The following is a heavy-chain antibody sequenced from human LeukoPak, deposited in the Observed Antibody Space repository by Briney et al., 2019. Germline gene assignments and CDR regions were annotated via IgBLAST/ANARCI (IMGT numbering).Heavy chain of an antibody. CDR1: GGSLIPYY. CDR2: IYHSGTT. D-gene: IGHD1-26*01. Sequence: SETLSLTCTVSGGSLIPYYWSWIRQPPGKGLEWIGYIYHSGTTNYSPPLKGRATLSVDTSKNQISLRLSSVTAADTAVYFCTRVDSGTYYMPFDYWGQGSLVTVSS. V-gene: IGHV4-59*01. J-gene: IGHJ4*02. CDR3: TRVDSGTYYMPFDY.